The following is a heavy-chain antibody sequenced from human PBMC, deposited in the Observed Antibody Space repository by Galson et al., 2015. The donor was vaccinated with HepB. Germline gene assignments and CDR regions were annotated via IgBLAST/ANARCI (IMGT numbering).Heavy chain of an antibody. CDR1: GYTFTSYG. Sequence: SVKVSCKASGYTFTSYGISWVRQAPGQGLEWMGWISAYNGNTNYAQKLQGRVTMTTDTSTSTAYVELRSLRSDDTAVYYCARGLWRDYYDSSGYYYWGQGTLVTVSS. V-gene: IGHV1-18*04. CDR3: ARGLWRDYYDSSGYYY. CDR2: ISAYNGNT. D-gene: IGHD3-22*01. J-gene: IGHJ4*02.